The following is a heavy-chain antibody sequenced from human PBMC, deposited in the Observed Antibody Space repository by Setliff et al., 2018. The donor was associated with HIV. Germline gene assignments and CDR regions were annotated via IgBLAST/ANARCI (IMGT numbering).Heavy chain of an antibody. CDR1: GGSISSGIYY. J-gene: IGHJ3*02. CDR3: ARAPTGVTNAFDI. Sequence: TSETLSLTCTVSGGSISSGIYYWIWIRQPAGKGLEWIGHVYTTGGTNYSPSLESRLTISVDTSRNQFSLRLSSVTAADTAVYYCARAPTGVTNAFDIWGQGTMVTVSS. D-gene: IGHD2-8*02. V-gene: IGHV4-61*09. CDR2: VYTTGGT.